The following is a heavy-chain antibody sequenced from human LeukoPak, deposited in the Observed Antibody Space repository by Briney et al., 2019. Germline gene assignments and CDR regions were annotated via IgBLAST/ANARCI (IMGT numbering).Heavy chain of an antibody. CDR2: IYPGDSDT. D-gene: IGHD3-10*01. Sequence: GESLQISCKASGYTFTHYWIGWGRQMPGKGLEWMGIIYPGDSDTRYGPSFQGQITISADKSISTAYLQWRTLGASDTGVYYCARSGQLRWLGDARRPFYYAIDVWGQGTTVTVSS. V-gene: IGHV5-51*01. CDR3: ARSGQLRWLGDARRPFYYAIDV. CDR1: GYTFTHYW. J-gene: IGHJ6*02.